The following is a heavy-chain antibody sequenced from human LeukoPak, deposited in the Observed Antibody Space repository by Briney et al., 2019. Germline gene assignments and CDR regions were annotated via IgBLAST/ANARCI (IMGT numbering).Heavy chain of an antibody. J-gene: IGHJ4*02. D-gene: IGHD5-12*01. CDR3: ARAGGYDPMYFDY. V-gene: IGHV4-30-4*01. CDR2: IYYSGST. Sequence: SETLSLTCTVSGCSISSGDYYWSWIRQPPGKGLEWIGYIYYSGSTYYNPSLNSRVTISVDTSKNQFSLKLSSVTAADTAVYYCARAGGYDPMYFDYWGQGTLVTVSS. CDR1: GCSISSGDYY.